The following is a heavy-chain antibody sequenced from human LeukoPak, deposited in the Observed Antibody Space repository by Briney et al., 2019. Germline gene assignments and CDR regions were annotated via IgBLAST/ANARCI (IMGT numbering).Heavy chain of an antibody. CDR3: AKDSYSSSGLFY. J-gene: IGHJ4*02. CDR2: IYYSGST. V-gene: IGHV4-59*11. Sequence: SETLSLTCTVSGGSISSHYWSWIRQPPGKGLEWIGYIYYSGSTNYNPSLKSRVTISVDTSKNQFSLKLSSVTAADTAVYYCAKDSYSSSGLFYWGQGTLVTVSS. D-gene: IGHD6-6*01. CDR1: GGSISSHY.